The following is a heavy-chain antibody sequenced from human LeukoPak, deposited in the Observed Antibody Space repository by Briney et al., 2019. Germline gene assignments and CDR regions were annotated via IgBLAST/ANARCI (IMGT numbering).Heavy chain of an antibody. V-gene: IGHV4-59*01. CDR2: IYYSGST. CDR1: GGSISSYY. J-gene: IGHJ5*02. CDR3: ARGYSSGFSMRFDP. Sequence: PSETLSLTCTVSGGSISSYYWGWIRQPPGKGLEWIGYIYYSGSTNYNLSLKSRVTISVDTSKNQFSLKLSSVTAADTAVYYCARGYSSGFSMRFDPWGQGTLVTVSS. D-gene: IGHD6-19*01.